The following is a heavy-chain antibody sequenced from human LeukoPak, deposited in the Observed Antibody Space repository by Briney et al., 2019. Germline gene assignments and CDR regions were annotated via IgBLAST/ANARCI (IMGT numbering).Heavy chain of an antibody. J-gene: IGHJ4*02. CDR2: IYPGDSDT. CDR3: ARSAYDSSGYYGGD. Sequence: RESLKISCKGSGYRFTSYWSGWVRQMPGKGLEWMGIIYPGDSDTRYSPSFQGQVTLSADQSISTAYLQWSSLKASDTAMYYCARSAYDSSGYYGGDWGQGTLVTVSS. CDR1: GYRFTSYW. V-gene: IGHV5-51*01. D-gene: IGHD3-22*01.